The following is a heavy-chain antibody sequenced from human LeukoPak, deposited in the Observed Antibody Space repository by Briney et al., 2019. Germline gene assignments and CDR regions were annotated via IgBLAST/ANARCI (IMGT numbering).Heavy chain of an antibody. Sequence: GRSLRLSCAASGFTFSRNAMHWVRQAPGKGLEWVAVISYDESNQDYADSVKGRFIIARDNSQNTLYLQMNSLRPEDTAVYYCARNPYGDYQFDCWGQGALVTVSS. CDR2: ISYDESNQ. J-gene: IGHJ4*02. CDR1: GFTFSRNA. V-gene: IGHV3-30-3*01. CDR3: ARNPYGDYQFDC. D-gene: IGHD4-17*01.